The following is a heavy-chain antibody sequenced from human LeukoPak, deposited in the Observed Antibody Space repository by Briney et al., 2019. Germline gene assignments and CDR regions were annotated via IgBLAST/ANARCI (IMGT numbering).Heavy chain of an antibody. Sequence: SETLSLTCTVSGGSVNSGGYYWTWIRQHPGKGLEWLAYIYYSGRTYYNPSLKSRITISLDTSKNQFSLNLTSVSAADTAFYFCARSSDYGDYDWGQGTLITVSS. D-gene: IGHD4-17*01. CDR1: GGSVNSGGYY. V-gene: IGHV4-31*03. CDR3: ARSSDYGDYD. CDR2: IYYSGRT. J-gene: IGHJ4*02.